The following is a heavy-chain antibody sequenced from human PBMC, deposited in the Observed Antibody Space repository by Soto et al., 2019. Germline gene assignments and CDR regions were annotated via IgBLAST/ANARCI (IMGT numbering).Heavy chain of an antibody. CDR2: IYYSGST. V-gene: IGHV4-59*01. CDR3: ARAPGIAAAGKYYYYGMDV. CDR1: GGSISSYY. J-gene: IGHJ6*02. D-gene: IGHD6-13*01. Sequence: QVQLQESGPGLVKPSETLSLTCTVSGGSISSYYWSWIRQPPGKGLEWIVYIYYSGSTNYNPSLKSRVTISVDTSKNQFSLKLSSVTAADTAVYYCARAPGIAAAGKYYYYGMDVWGQGTTVTVSS.